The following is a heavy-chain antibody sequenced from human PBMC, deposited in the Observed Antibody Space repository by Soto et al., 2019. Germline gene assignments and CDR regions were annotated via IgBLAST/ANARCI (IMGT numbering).Heavy chain of an antibody. CDR2: IWYDGSNK. V-gene: IGHV3-33*01. CDR3: ARERGDVLLWFGESGYGMDV. J-gene: IGHJ6*02. D-gene: IGHD3-10*01. Sequence: GGSLRLSCAASGFTFSGYGMHWVRQSPGKGLEWVAVIWYDGSNKYYADSVKGRFTISRDNSKNTLYLQMNSLRAEDTAVYYCARERGDVLLWFGESGYGMDVWGQGTTVTVSS. CDR1: GFTFSGYG.